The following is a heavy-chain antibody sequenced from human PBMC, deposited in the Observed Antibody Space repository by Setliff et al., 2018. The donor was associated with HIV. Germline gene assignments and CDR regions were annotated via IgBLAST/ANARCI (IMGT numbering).Heavy chain of an antibody. CDR1: GGSISSYY. D-gene: IGHD3-10*01. CDR3: ARGNYYASGLDY. Sequence: SETLSLTCTVSGGSISSYYGSWIRQPPGKGLEWIGYIYTSGSTNYNPSLKSRVTISADTSKNQFSLNLRSVTAADTAAYYCARGNYYASGLDYWGQGTLVTVSS. CDR2: IYTSGST. V-gene: IGHV4-59*01. J-gene: IGHJ4*02.